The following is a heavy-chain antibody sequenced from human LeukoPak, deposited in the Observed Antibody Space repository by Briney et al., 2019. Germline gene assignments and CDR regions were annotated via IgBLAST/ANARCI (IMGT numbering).Heavy chain of an antibody. CDR1: GYTFTSYY. CDR3: ARGTGLSRSSSWYGGQRPTHRYFDY. D-gene: IGHD6-13*01. V-gene: IGHV1-46*01. CDR2: INPSGGRT. J-gene: IGHJ4*02. Sequence: ASVKVSCKASGYTFTSYYMHWVRQAPGQGLEWMGIINPSGGRTSYAQKFQGRVTMTRDMSTSTVYMELSSLRSEDTAVYYCARGTGLSRSSSWYGGQRPTHRYFDYWGQGTLVTVSS.